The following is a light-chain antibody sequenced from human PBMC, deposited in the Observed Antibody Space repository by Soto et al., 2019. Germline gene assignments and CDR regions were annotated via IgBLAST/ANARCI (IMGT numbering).Light chain of an antibody. Sequence: QSALTQPRSVSGSPGQSVTISCTGTSSDVGGYNYVSWYQQHPGKAPKVMIYDVSKRPSGVPDRFSGSKSGNTASLTISGLQAEDEADYYCCSYAARAVFGGGTKLTVL. J-gene: IGLJ2*01. CDR1: SSDVGGYNY. CDR2: DVS. V-gene: IGLV2-11*01. CDR3: CSYAARAV.